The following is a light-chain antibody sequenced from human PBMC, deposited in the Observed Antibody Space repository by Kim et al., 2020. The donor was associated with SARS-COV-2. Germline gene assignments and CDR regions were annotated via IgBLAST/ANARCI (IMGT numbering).Light chain of an antibody. V-gene: IGKV2-28*01. J-gene: IGKJ5*01. Sequence: DIVMTQSPLSLPVTPGEPASISCRSSQSLLHSNGYNYLDWYLQKPGQAPQLLIYLGSNRASGVPDRFSGSGSGTDFTLKISRVEAEDVGVYYCMQALKTPITFGQGTRVEIK. CDR3: MQALKTPIT. CDR2: LGS. CDR1: QSLLHSNGYNY.